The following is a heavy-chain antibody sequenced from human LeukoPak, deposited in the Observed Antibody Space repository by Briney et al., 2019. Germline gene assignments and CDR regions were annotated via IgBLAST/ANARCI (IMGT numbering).Heavy chain of an antibody. Sequence: TAVKVSCKASGFIFSNSAIQWVLQARGQRLEWIGWIVVGSGNTNYAQKFQERVTITRDMSTSTAYMELSSLRSEDTAVYYCAADDLAHGYWGQGTLVTVSS. CDR1: GFIFSNSA. J-gene: IGHJ4*02. CDR2: IVVGSGNT. V-gene: IGHV1-58*02. CDR3: AADDLAHGY.